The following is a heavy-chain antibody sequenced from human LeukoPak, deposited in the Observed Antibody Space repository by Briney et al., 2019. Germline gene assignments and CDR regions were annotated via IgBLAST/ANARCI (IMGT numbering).Heavy chain of an antibody. CDR1: GGSFSGYY. J-gene: IGHJ4*02. D-gene: IGHD3-22*01. V-gene: IGHV4-34*01. Sequence: SETLSLTCAVYGGSFSGYYWSWIRQPPRKGLEWIGEINHSGSTNYNPSLKSRVTISVDTSKNQFSLKLSSVTAADTAVYYCARAAYDSSGYYLDYSGQGTLVTASS. CDR3: ARAAYDSSGYYLDY. CDR2: INHSGST.